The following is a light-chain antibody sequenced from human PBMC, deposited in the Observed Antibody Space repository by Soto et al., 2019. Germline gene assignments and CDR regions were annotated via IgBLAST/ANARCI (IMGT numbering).Light chain of an antibody. V-gene: IGLV1-40*01. Sequence: QSVLTQPPSVSGAPGQRVTLSCTGSIYNSGAGYGVHWYQQLPGRAPKLLVYDNTKRHSGVPDRFSGSKSGTSASLAITRLQADDEADYYCQSYDSSLSGVVSGGGTKVTVL. CDR3: QSYDSSLSGVV. CDR1: IYNSGAGYG. CDR2: DNT. J-gene: IGLJ2*01.